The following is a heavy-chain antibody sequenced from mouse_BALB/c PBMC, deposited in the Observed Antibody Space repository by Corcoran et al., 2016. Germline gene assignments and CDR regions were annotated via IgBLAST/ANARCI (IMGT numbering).Heavy chain of an antibody. CDR3: ARSLRHGNPRIPLAMDY. D-gene: IGHD2-1*01. J-gene: IGHJ4*01. V-gene: IGHV1S136*01. Sequence: EVQLQQSGPELVKPGASVKMSCKASGYTFTSYVMHWVKQKPGQGLEWIGYINPYNDGNKYNEKFKGKAKLTSDKSSSTAYIELSSLTSEDSAVYYCARSLRHGNPRIPLAMDYWVQGTSVTVSS. CDR1: GYTFTSYV. CDR2: INPYNDGN.